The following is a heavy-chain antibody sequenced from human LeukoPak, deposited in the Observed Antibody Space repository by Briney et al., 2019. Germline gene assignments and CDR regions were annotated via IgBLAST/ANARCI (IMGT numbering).Heavy chain of an antibody. CDR2: ISSTSSEK. Sequence: GGSLRLSCAASGFTFSNYKMNWVRQAPGKGLEWVSSISSTSSEKAYADSVKGRFTISRDNAKNSLYLQVNSLRAEDTAVYYCARIGAGSSRDYWGQGTLVTVSS. J-gene: IGHJ4*02. D-gene: IGHD6-13*01. V-gene: IGHV3-21*01. CDR1: GFTFSNYK. CDR3: ARIGAGSSRDY.